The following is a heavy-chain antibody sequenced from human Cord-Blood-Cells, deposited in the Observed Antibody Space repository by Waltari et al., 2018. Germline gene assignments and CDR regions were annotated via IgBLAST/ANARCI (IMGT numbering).Heavy chain of an antibody. CDR1: GGSFSGYY. D-gene: IGHD4-17*01. CDR2: INHSGRN. J-gene: IGHJ5*02. V-gene: IGHV4-34*01. CDR3: ARPHYGDYGWFDP. Sequence: QVQLQQWGAGLLKPSETLSLTCAVYGGSFSGYYWRWIRQPPGKGLEWIGEINHSGRNNSSPSLKSRVTISVDTSKNQFSLKLSSVTAADTAVYYCARPHYGDYGWFDPWGQGTLVTVSS.